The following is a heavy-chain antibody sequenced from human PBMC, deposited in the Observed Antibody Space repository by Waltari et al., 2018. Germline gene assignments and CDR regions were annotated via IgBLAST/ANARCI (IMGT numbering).Heavy chain of an antibody. V-gene: IGHV4-39*01. CDR2: VFYRENT. CDR1: GASITTGSYS. D-gene: IGHD1-7*01. Sequence: QLQLQESGPRLVKPSETLSLTCSVSGASITTGSYSWGWIRQSPVKCLEWIGSVFYRENTSSNPPRNSRVSISIDESKNQFSLKLTSVTDADTATYFCARRGGGRLGTTRERPPFDFWGQGILVTVSS. J-gene: IGHJ4*02. CDR3: ARRGGGRLGTTRERPPFDF.